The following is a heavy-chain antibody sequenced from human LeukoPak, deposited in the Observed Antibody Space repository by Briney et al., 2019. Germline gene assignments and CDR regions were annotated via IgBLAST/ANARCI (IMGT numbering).Heavy chain of an antibody. J-gene: IGHJ6*03. D-gene: IGHD6-19*01. CDR3: ATQQRIAVARFDYYYMDV. CDR2: FDPEDGET. Sequence: ASVKVSCKVSGYTLTELSMHWLRQAPGKGLEWMGGFDPEDGETIYAQKFQGRVTMTEDTSTDTAYMELSSLRSEDTAVYYCATQQRIAVARFDYYYMDVWGKGTTVTVSS. CDR1: GYTLTELS. V-gene: IGHV1-24*01.